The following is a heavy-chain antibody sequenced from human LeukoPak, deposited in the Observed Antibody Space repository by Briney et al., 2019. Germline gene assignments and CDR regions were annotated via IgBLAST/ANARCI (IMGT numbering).Heavy chain of an antibody. V-gene: IGHV3-30-3*02. CDR2: ISYDGNSK. J-gene: IGHJ4*02. Sequence: SGGSLRLSCAASGFTFSHYAVHWVRQAPGKGLEWVAVISYDGNSKYFADSVKGRFTISRDNSKNTLYLQVNSLRAEDTAVYYCAKNRYYYDSSVFPANDCWGQETLVTVSS. CDR1: GFTFSHYA. D-gene: IGHD3-22*01. CDR3: AKNRYYYDSSVFPANDC.